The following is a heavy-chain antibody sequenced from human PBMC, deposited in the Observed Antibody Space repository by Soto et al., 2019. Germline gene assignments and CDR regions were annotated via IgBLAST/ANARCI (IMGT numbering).Heavy chain of an antibody. CDR2: ISRTGDSA. V-gene: IGHV3-23*01. Sequence: EVHLLESGEALVQPGGSLTLSCAASGFSFSDYAMSWVRQAPGKGLEWVSSISRTGDSAYYADSVKGRFAISRDRSKNRLSLQMNSLRVEDTAVYYCAKGLDGSGYYHTWFDSWGQGTLITVSS. D-gene: IGHD3-22*01. CDR3: AKGLDGSGYYHTWFDS. J-gene: IGHJ5*01. CDR1: GFSFSDYA.